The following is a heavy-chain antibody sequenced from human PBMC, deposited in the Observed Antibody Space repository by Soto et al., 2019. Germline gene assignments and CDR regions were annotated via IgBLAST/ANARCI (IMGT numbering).Heavy chain of an antibody. D-gene: IGHD3-9*01. V-gene: IGHV3-74*01. J-gene: IGHJ3*02. CDR3: ARVIYDILSVGAFDI. CDR1: GFTFSSYW. Sequence: GGSLRLSCAASGFTFSSYWMHWVRQAPGKGLVWVSRINSDGSSTSYADSVKGRFTISRDNAKNTLYLQMNSLRAEDTAVYYCARVIYDILSVGAFDIWGQGTMVTVSS. CDR2: INSDGSST.